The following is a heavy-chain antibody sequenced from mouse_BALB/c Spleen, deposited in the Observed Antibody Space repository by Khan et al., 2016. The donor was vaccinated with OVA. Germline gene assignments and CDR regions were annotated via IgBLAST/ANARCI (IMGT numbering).Heavy chain of an antibody. V-gene: IGHV2-6-7*01. CDR1: GFSLTGYG. D-gene: IGHD2-10*01. Sequence: VMLVESGPGLVAPSQSLSITCTVSGFSLTGYGVNWVRQPPGKGLEWLGMIWGDGSPDYNSALKSRLILSKDNSKSQVFLKMNSLQTDDTARYYCARAYDGNYREAMDYWGQGTSVTVSS. J-gene: IGHJ4*01. CDR2: IWGDGSP. CDR3: ARAYDGNYREAMDY.